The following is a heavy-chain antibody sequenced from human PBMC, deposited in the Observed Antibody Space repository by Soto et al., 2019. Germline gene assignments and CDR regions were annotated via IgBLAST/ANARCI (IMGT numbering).Heavy chain of an antibody. D-gene: IGHD2-15*01. CDR2: IYYSGST. CDR3: ARGGLGYCSGGSCYSAGLSRYYYGMDV. Sequence: SETLSLTCTVSGGSVSSGSYYWSWIRQPPGKGLEWIGYIYYSGSTYYNPSLKSRVTISVDTSKNQFSLKLSSVTAADTAVYYCARGGLGYCSGGSCYSAGLSRYYYGMDVWGQGTTVTVSS. CDR1: GGSVSSGSYY. V-gene: IGHV4-31*03. J-gene: IGHJ6*02.